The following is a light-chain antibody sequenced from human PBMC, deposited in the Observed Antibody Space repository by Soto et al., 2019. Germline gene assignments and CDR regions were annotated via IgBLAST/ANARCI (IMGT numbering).Light chain of an antibody. J-gene: IGLJ1*01. V-gene: IGLV1-40*01. Sequence: QSVLTQPPSVSGAPGQRVTISCTGTSSDIGAGFDVHWYQHLPGTAPKLLIYANTNRPSGVPGRFSGSKSGTSASLVITGLQAEDEADYDCQSYENGRTGFYVFGTGTKVTVL. CDR1: SSDIGAGFD. CDR3: QSYENGRTGFYV. CDR2: ANT.